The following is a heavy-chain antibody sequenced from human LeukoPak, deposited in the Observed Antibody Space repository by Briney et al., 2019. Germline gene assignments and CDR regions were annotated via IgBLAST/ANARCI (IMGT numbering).Heavy chain of an antibody. Sequence: TGGSLRLSCAASGFTFSSYSMNWVRQAPGKGLEWVSYINSGSSYMYYPDSVKGRFTISRDNAKNSLYLQMDSLRDEDTAVYYCARVQWLSFDYWGQGTLVTVSS. CDR1: GFTFSSYS. D-gene: IGHD3-22*01. CDR3: ARVQWLSFDY. CDR2: INSGSSYM. J-gene: IGHJ4*02. V-gene: IGHV3-48*02.